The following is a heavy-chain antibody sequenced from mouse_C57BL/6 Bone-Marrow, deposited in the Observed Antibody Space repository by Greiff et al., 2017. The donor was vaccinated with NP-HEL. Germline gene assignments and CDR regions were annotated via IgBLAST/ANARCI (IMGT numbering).Heavy chain of an antibody. Sequence: EVKLVESGGGLVKPGGSLKLSCAASGFTFSSYAMSWVRQTPEKRLEWVATISDGGSYTYYPDNVKGRFTISRDNAKNNLYLQMSHLKSEDTAMYYCAREGGGIYYGNWYFDVWGTGTTVTVSS. CDR1: GFTFSSYA. D-gene: IGHD2-1*01. V-gene: IGHV5-4*01. CDR2: ISDGGSYT. CDR3: AREGGGIYYGNWYFDV. J-gene: IGHJ1*03.